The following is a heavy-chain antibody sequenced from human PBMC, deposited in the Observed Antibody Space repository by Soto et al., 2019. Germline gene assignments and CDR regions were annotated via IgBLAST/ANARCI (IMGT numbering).Heavy chain of an antibody. CDR3: ARGGRRSPGMDV. CDR2: IYYSGST. V-gene: IGHV4-31*03. CDR1: GGSISSGGYY. J-gene: IGHJ6*02. Sequence: QVQLQESGPGLVKPSQTLSLTCTVSGGSISSGGYYWSWIRQHPGKGLEWIGYIYYSGSTYYNQSIKSRVTISVDTSKNQFYLKLSSVTAADTAVYYCARGGRRSPGMDVWGQGTTVTVSS.